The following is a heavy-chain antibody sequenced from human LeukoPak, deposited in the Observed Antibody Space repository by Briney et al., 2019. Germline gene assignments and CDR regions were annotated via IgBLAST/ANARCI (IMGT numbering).Heavy chain of an antibody. Sequence: SETLSLTCSVSGDSISRYDWSWIRQPAGKRLEWIGRIYTSGTTYNPSLKSRVTMSLDTSQNHFSLRLSSVTAADTAVYYCARGGHVDTAMAIDYWGQGTLVTVSS. CDR3: ARGGHVDTAMAIDY. V-gene: IGHV4-4*07. J-gene: IGHJ4*02. D-gene: IGHD5-18*01. CDR2: IYTSGT. CDR1: GDSISRYD.